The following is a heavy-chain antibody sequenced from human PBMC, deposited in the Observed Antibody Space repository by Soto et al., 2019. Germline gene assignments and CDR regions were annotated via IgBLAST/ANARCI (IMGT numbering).Heavy chain of an antibody. Sequence: QVQLVQSGAEVKKPGSSVKVSCKASGGTFSSYTISWVRQAPGQGLEWMGRIIPILGIANYAQKFQGRVTITADKSTSTAYMELSSLRSEDTAVYYCARGGDPVSPVDYWGQGTLVTVSS. CDR1: GGTFSSYT. CDR3: ARGGDPVSPVDY. D-gene: IGHD3-10*01. J-gene: IGHJ4*02. V-gene: IGHV1-69*02. CDR2: IIPILGIA.